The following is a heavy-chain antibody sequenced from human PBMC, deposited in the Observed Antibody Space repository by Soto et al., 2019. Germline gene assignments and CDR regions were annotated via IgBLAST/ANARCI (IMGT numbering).Heavy chain of an antibody. J-gene: IGHJ4*02. Sequence: GASVKVSCKASGYTFTSYYMHWVRQAPGQGLEWMAMINPSGGRTKYAQIFQGRVTLTRDTSTGTVDVELSSLTSEDTAIYYCARGPSCGGDCYLFDYWGQGTQVTVSS. CDR2: INPSGGRT. CDR1: GYTFTSYY. V-gene: IGHV1-46*01. D-gene: IGHD2-21*02. CDR3: ARGPSCGGDCYLFDY.